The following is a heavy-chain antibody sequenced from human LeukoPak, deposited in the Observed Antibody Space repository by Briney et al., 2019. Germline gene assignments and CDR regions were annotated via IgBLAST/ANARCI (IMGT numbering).Heavy chain of an antibody. Sequence: GGSLRLSCAASGFTFSSYAMHWVRQAPGKGLEWVAVISYDGSNKYYADSVKGRFTISRDNSKNTLYLQMNSLRAEDTAVYYCARSPFDFWSGYSYYYYGMDVWGQGTTVTVPS. V-gene: IGHV3-30*04. CDR3: ARSPFDFWSGYSYYYYGMDV. CDR2: ISYDGSNK. CDR1: GFTFSSYA. J-gene: IGHJ6*02. D-gene: IGHD3-3*01.